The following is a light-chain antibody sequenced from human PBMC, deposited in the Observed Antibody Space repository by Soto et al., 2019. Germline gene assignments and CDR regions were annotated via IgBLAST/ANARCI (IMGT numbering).Light chain of an antibody. CDR1: SSDVGGYNY. J-gene: IGLJ1*01. CDR3: SSYTSSSTPLYV. V-gene: IGLV2-14*01. CDR2: DVS. Sequence: QSALTQPASVSGSPGQPITISCTGTSSDVGGYNYVSWYQQHPGKASKLMIYDVSNRPSGVSNRFSGSKSGNTASLTISGLQAEDEADYYCSSYTSSSTPLYVFGTGTKVTVL.